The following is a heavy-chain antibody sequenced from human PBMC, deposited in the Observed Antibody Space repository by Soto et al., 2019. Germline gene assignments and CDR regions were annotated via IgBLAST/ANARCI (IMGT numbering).Heavy chain of an antibody. J-gene: IGHJ4*02. V-gene: IGHV1-18*01. Sequence: QVQLVQSGTEVKKPGASVKVSCKASGYTFDTVGINWVRQAPGQGLEWMGWVSGYNGHTKYAQNFEGRVTMTTDISTSLSFLELRGLRSDDTAVYYCAKSVFGATVCTDWGQRTLVIVSS. CDR1: GYTFDTVG. CDR2: VSGYNGHT. D-gene: IGHD3-10*01. CDR3: AKSVFGATVCTD.